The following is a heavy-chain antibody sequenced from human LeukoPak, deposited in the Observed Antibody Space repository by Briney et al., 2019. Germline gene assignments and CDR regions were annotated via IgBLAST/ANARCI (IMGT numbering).Heavy chain of an antibody. Sequence: SETLSLTCTVSGGSISSSSYYWGWIRQPPGKGLEWIGSIYYSGSTYYNPSLKSRVTISVDTSKNQFSLKLSSVTAVDTAVYYCARRYSSRIVWGQGTLVTVSS. D-gene: IGHD6-13*01. J-gene: IGHJ4*02. CDR3: ARRYSSRIV. CDR1: GGSISSSSYY. V-gene: IGHV4-39*01. CDR2: IYYSGST.